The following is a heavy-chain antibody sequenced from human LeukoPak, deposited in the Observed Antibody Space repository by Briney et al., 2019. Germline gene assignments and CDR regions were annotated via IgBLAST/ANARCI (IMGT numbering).Heavy chain of an antibody. CDR3: ARDYCTRGGDCYKEDLFDP. Sequence: ASVKVSCKASGYTFGIYGISWVRQAPGQGLEWMAWISPYDGDTNYAQKFEGRVTMTTETSTNTAYMELRSLRSDDTAINYCARDYCTRGGDCYKEDLFDPWGQGTLVTVSA. CDR1: GYTFGIYG. D-gene: IGHD2-21*02. V-gene: IGHV1-18*01. CDR2: ISPYDGDT. J-gene: IGHJ5*02.